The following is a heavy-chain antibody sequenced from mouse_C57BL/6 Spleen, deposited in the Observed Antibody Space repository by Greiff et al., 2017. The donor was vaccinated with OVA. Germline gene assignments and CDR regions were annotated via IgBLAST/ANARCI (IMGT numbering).Heavy chain of an antibody. CDR2: IYPGGGYT. V-gene: IGHV1-63*01. CDR3: ARRGGLLLAYYFDY. J-gene: IGHJ2*01. Sequence: QVQLQQSGAELVRPGTSVKMSCKASGYTFTNYWIGWAKQRPGHGLEWIGAIYPGGGYTNYNEKFKGKATLTADKSSSTAYIQFSSLTSEDSAIYYCARRGGLLLAYYFDYWGQGTTLTVSS. D-gene: IGHD2-3*01. CDR1: GYTFTNYW.